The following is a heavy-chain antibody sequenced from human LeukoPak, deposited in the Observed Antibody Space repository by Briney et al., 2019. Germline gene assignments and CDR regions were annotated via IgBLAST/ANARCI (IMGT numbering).Heavy chain of an antibody. D-gene: IGHD3-16*01. CDR1: GGSISSSTYY. Sequence: PSETLSLTCTVSGGSISSSTYYWGWIRQPPGKGLEWLGAIYNTGTTYYNPSLRSRVTISVDTSKNHFSLNLRSVTAADTALYYCASAPRQASIGGLDYWGQGTLVTVSS. V-gene: IGHV4-39*02. J-gene: IGHJ4*02. CDR2: IYNTGTT. CDR3: ASAPRQASIGGLDY.